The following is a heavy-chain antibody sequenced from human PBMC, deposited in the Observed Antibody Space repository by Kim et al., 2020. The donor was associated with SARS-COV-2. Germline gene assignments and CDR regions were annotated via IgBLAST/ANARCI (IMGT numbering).Heavy chain of an antibody. CDR3: ARRLYYYDGSGYRWYYFDL. V-gene: IGHV4-59*08. J-gene: IGHJ2*01. CDR1: GGSIGSYY. Sequence: SETLSLTCTVSGGSIGSYYWSWVRQPPGKGLEWIAYISNSGSTNQNPSLKSRVTVSVDTSKNQLSLKLSPVTAADTAVYYCARRLYYYDGSGYRWYYFDLWGRGTLVTVSS. CDR2: ISNSGST. D-gene: IGHD3-22*01.